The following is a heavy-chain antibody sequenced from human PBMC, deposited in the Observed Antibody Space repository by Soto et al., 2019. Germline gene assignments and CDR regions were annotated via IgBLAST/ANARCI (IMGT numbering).Heavy chain of an antibody. V-gene: IGHV1-8*01. Sequence: ASVKVSCKASGYTFTKYDINWVRQAAGQGLEWVGWMNPNSGNSGYAQKFQGRVTMTRDTSISTAYMELSSLRSEDTAIYYCARTWGDLDYWGQGTLVTVSS. D-gene: IGHD3-16*01. CDR3: ARTWGDLDY. J-gene: IGHJ4*02. CDR2: MNPNSGNS. CDR1: GYTFTKYD.